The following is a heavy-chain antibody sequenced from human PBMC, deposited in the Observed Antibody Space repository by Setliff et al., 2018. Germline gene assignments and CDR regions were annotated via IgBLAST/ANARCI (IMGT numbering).Heavy chain of an antibody. J-gene: IGHJ4*02. V-gene: IGHV4-59*11. CDR3: ARENGYCSGGACYFMFDY. D-gene: IGHD2-15*01. CDR1: DGSSSSHY. Sequence: SETLSLTCTVSDGSSSSHYWSWIRQPPGKGLEWIGYIHFSGTTNYNPSLKSRVPLSLDTSKTQFSLALRSVTAADTAMYYRARENGYCSGGACYFMFDYWGQGTLVTVSS. CDR2: IHFSGTT.